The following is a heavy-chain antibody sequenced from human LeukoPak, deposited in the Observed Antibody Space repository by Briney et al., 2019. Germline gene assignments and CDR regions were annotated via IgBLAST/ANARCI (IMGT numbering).Heavy chain of an antibody. CDR2: IIPIFGTA. V-gene: IGHV1-69*05. CDR3: ARSPLDEVHYYDSSGYDY. Sequence: SVKVSCKASGGTFSSYAISWVRQAPGQGLEWMGGIIPIFGTANYAQKFQGRVTITTDEPTSTAYMELSSLRSEDTAVYYCARSPLDEVHYYDSSGYDYWGQGTLVTVSS. D-gene: IGHD3-22*01. J-gene: IGHJ4*02. CDR1: GGTFSSYA.